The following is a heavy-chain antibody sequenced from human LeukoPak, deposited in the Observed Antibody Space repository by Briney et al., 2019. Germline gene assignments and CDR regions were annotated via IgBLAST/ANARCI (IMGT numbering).Heavy chain of an antibody. V-gene: IGHV3-7*04. Sequence: GRSLRLSCAASGFTFSTSWMSWVSHAPGKGLEWVATIKQDGSEKYYVDSVKGRFPISRDNAKISLYLQMNSLRAEDTAVYYCARAAYTGSPTSFDYWGQGTLVTVSS. CDR3: ARAAYTGSPTSFDY. D-gene: IGHD1-26*01. CDR2: IKQDGSEK. CDR1: GFTFSTSW. J-gene: IGHJ4*02.